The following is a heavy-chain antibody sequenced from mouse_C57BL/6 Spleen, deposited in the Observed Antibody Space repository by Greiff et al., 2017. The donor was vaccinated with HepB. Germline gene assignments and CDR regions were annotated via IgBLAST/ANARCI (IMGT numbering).Heavy chain of an antibody. D-gene: IGHD2-12*01. J-gene: IGHJ3*01. Sequence: DVHLVESGPGLVKPSQSLSLTCSVTGYSITSGYYWNWIRQFPGNKLEWMGYISYDGSNNYNPSLKNRISITLDTSKNQFFLKLNSVTTEDTATYYCARDGAYYSLWFAYWGQGTLVTVSA. CDR2: ISYDGSN. CDR3: ARDGAYYSLWFAY. V-gene: IGHV3-6*01. CDR1: GYSITSGYY.